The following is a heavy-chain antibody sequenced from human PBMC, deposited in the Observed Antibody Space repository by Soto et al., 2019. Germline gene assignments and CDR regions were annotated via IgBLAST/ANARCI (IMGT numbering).Heavy chain of an antibody. V-gene: IGHV4-61*01. J-gene: IGHJ4*02. CDR1: GGSVSRSHYY. Sequence: PETLSLTCTVSGGSVSRSHYYWSWIRQPPGKGLVWIGYIYYRGSTNYNPSLKTRVTISIDTSKQQFSLKLSSVTAADTAVYYFATGSSGWYVDFDYWGQGTLVTVSS. CDR2: IYYRGST. CDR3: ATGSSGWYVDFDY. D-gene: IGHD6-19*01.